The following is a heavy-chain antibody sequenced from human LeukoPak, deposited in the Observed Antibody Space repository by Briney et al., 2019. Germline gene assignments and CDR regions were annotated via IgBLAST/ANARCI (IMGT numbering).Heavy chain of an antibody. D-gene: IGHD3-16*01. CDR2: IYHSGYT. CDR3: ARDMNPTHYFDY. CDR1: GYSISSGYY. Sequence: KSSETLSLTSNVSGYSISSGYYWAWIRQAPGKGLEWIGSIYHSGYTHYNPSLKGRVTISVDTSKNDFSLKLSSVAAADTAIYYCARDMNPTHYFDYWGQGTLVTVSS. V-gene: IGHV4-38-2*02. J-gene: IGHJ4*02.